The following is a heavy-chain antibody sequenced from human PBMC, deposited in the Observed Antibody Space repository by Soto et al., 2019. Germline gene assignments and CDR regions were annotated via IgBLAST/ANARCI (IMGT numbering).Heavy chain of an antibody. J-gene: IGHJ4*02. D-gene: IGHD5-18*01. CDR2: ISGSGGST. V-gene: IGHV3-23*01. Sequence: PGGSLRLSCAASGSTFSSYGMSWVRQAPGEGLEWVSGISGSGGSTYYADSVKGRFTISRDNSKNTLYLQMYSLRAEDTAVYYCAKTGPGSSYGYYFDSWGQGTLVTVSS. CDR1: GSTFSSYG. CDR3: AKTGPGSSYGYYFDS.